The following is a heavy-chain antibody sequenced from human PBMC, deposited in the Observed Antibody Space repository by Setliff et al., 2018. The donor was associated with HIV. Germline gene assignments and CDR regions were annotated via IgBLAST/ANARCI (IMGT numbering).Heavy chain of an antibody. V-gene: IGHV4-59*08. CDR3: ARLCIAAAGTRSIPWYFDL. D-gene: IGHD6-13*01. Sequence: PSETLSLTCTVSGGSISSYYWSWIRQPPGKGPEWIGYIYYSGSTNYNPSLKSRVTISVDTSKNQFSLKLSSVTAADTAVYYCARLCIAAAGTRSIPWYFDLWGRGTLVTVS. CDR2: IYYSGST. CDR1: GGSISSYY. J-gene: IGHJ2*01.